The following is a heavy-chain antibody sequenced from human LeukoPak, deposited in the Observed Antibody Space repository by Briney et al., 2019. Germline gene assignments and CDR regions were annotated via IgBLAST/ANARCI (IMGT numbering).Heavy chain of an antibody. Sequence: GGSLRLSCAASGFTFSSYAMSWVRQAPGKGLEWVSAISGSGGSTYYADSVKGRFTISRDNSNNTLYLQMNSLRAEDTGVYYCARALSGYSTDWAFDSWGQGSPVTVSS. CDR1: GFTFSSYA. D-gene: IGHD6-13*01. CDR2: ISGSGGST. J-gene: IGHJ4*02. CDR3: ARALSGYSTDWAFDS. V-gene: IGHV3-23*01.